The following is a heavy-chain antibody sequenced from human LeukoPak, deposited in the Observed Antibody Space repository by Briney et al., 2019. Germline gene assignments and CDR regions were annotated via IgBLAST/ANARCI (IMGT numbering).Heavy chain of an antibody. D-gene: IGHD3-22*01. CDR3: ARDHYYDSSNWFDP. V-gene: IGHV4-4*07. Sequence: SETLSLTCTVSGGSISSYYWRWILQPAGTRLEWIGRIYTSGSTNYNPSPKTRVTMSVDTSKNQFSLNLSSVTAADTAVYYCARDHYYDSSNWFDPWGQGTLVTVSS. J-gene: IGHJ5*02. CDR1: GGSISSYY. CDR2: IYTSGST.